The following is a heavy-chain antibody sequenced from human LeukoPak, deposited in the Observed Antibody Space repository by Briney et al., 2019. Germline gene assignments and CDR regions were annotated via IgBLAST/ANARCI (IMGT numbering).Heavy chain of an antibody. CDR3: ARGGALIVVVPAASRWFDP. D-gene: IGHD2-2*01. V-gene: IGHV4-34*01. CDR2: INHSGST. CDR1: GGSFSGYY. J-gene: IGHJ5*02. Sequence: SETLSLTCAVYGGSFSGYYWSWIRQPPGKGLEWIGEINHSGSTNYNPSLKSRVTISVDTSKNQFSLKLSSVTAADTAVYYCARGGALIVVVPAASRWFDPWGQGTLVTVSS.